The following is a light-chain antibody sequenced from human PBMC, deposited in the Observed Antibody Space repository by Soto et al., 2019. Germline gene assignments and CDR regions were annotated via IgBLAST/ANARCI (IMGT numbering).Light chain of an antibody. CDR2: EVN. CDR3: SSYTSTSTYV. V-gene: IGLV2-18*02. J-gene: IGLJ1*01. Sequence: QSARTQPPSVSGSHGQSVTISCTGTSSDVGSYNRVSWYQQPPGTAPKLMIYEVNNRPSGVPDRFSGSKSGNTASLTISGLQAEDEADYYCSSYTSTSTYVFGTGTKVTVL. CDR1: SSDVGSYNR.